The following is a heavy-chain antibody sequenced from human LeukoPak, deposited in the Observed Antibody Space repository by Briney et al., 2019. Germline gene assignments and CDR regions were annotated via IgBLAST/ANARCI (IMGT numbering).Heavy chain of an antibody. CDR2: INPSGGST. CDR1: GYTFTSYY. Sequence: ASVKVSCKASGYTFTSYYMHWVRQAPGQGLEWMGIINPSGGSTSYAQKFQGRVTMTRDTSTSTVYMELSSLRSEDTAVYYCAGEDSSGLDAFDIWGQGTMVTVSS. CDR3: AGEDSSGLDAFDI. V-gene: IGHV1-46*01. J-gene: IGHJ3*02. D-gene: IGHD3-22*01.